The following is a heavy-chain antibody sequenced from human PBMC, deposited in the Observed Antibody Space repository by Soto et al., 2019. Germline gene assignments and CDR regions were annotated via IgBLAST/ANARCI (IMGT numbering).Heavy chain of an antibody. J-gene: IGHJ4*02. D-gene: IGHD3-22*01. CDR2: ISTHNGNT. CDR1: GYTFTTYG. Sequence: QVQLVQSGAEVKKPGASVKVSCKASGYTFTTYGLTWVRQAPGQGLDWVGWISTHNGNTKYAESLQGRVTLTTDTTTSTAYMELRSLKSDDTAVYYCARGPTDYYENRGNYSLDHCGQGTLVTVSS. CDR3: ARGPTDYYENRGNYSLDH. V-gene: IGHV1-18*01.